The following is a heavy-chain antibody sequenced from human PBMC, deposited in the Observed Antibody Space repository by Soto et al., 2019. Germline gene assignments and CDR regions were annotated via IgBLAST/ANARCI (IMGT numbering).Heavy chain of an antibody. D-gene: IGHD3-3*01. CDR3: AGVFTIFGVVSAGMDV. J-gene: IGHJ6*02. Sequence: PGGSLRLSCAASGFTFSSYEMNWVRQAPGKGLEWVSYISSSGSTIYYADSVKGRFTIPRDNAKNSLYLQMNSLRAEDTAVYYCAGVFTIFGVVSAGMDVWGQGTTVTVSS. CDR1: GFTFSSYE. CDR2: ISSSGSTI. V-gene: IGHV3-48*03.